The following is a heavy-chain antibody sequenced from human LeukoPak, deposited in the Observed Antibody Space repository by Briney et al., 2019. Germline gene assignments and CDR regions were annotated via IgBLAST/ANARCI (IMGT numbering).Heavy chain of an antibody. CDR3: ARAVNGLTMVRGVRDYYYYMDV. V-gene: IGHV1-69*13. J-gene: IGHJ6*03. D-gene: IGHD3-10*01. Sequence: SVKVSCKASGGTFSSYAISRVRQAPGQGLEWMGGIIPIFGTANYAQKFQGRVTITADESTSTAYLELSSLRSEDTAVYFCARAVNGLTMVRGVRDYYYYMDVWGKGTTVTVSS. CDR2: IIPIFGTA. CDR1: GGTFSSYA.